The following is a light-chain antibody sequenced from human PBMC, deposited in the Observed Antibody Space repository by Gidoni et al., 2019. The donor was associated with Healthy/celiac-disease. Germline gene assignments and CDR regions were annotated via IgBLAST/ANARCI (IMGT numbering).Light chain of an antibody. Sequence: DIQMTQSPSTLSASVGDRVTITCRASQSISSWLAWYQQKPGKAPKPLIYKASSLEGGVPSRFSGSGSGTEFTLTISSLQPDDFATYYCQQYNRYSWTFGQGTKVEIK. CDR3: QQYNRYSWT. CDR1: QSISSW. J-gene: IGKJ1*01. CDR2: KAS. V-gene: IGKV1-5*03.